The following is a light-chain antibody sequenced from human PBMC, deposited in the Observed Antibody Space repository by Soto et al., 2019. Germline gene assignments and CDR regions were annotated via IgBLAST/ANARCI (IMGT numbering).Light chain of an antibody. CDR1: QSISSY. J-gene: IGKJ1*01. V-gene: IGKV1-5*03. CDR3: QQYNSYSWT. CDR2: KAS. Sequence: DIQMTQSPSSLSASVGDRVTITCRASQSISSYLNWYQQKPGKAPKLLIYKASSLESGVPSRFSGSGSGTEFTLTISSLQPDEFATYYCQQYNSYSWTFGQGTKVDIK.